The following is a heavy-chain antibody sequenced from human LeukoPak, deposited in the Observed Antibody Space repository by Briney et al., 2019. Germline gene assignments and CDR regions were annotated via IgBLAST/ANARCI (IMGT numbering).Heavy chain of an antibody. CDR3: AKKIRFLEWLFSYFDY. D-gene: IGHD3-3*01. CDR2: ISGSGGST. J-gene: IGHJ4*02. CDR1: GFTFSSYA. Sequence: GGSLRLSCAASGFTFSSYAMSWVRQAPGKGLEWVSAISGSGGSTYYADSVEGRFTISRDNSKNTLYLQMNSLRAEDTAVYYCAKKIRFLEWLFSYFDYWGQGTLVTVSS. V-gene: IGHV3-23*01.